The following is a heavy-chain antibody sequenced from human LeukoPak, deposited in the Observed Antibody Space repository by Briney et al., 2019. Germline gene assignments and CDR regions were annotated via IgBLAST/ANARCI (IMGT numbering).Heavy chain of an antibody. D-gene: IGHD6-13*01. J-gene: IGHJ5*02. V-gene: IGHV1-46*01. CDR3: ARDLLYSSSWSDWFDP. Sequence: ASVKVSCKASGYTFTSYYMHWVRQAPGQGLEWMGIINPSGGSTSYAQKFQGRVTMTRDTSTSTVYMELSSLRSEDTAVYYCARDLLYSSSWSDWFDPWGQGTLVTVSS. CDR1: GYTFTSYY. CDR2: INPSGGST.